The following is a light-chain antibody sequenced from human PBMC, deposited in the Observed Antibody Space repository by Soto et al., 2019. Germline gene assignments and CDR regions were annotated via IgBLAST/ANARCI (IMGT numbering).Light chain of an antibody. V-gene: IGKV1-5*01. CDR3: KQYENYWT. CDR2: DAS. J-gene: IGKJ1*01. CDR1: QSISSY. Sequence: DVQMTQSPSSLSALVGDRVTITCRASQSISSYLNWYHQKPGKAPKLLIYDASNLESGVQSRFSGSGSGTEFTLTIRSLQPEDFGIYYCKQYENYWTFGQGTKVDIK.